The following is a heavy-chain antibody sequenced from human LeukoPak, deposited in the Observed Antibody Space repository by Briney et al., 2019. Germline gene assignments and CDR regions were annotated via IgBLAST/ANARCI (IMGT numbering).Heavy chain of an antibody. Sequence: ASVKVSCKASGYTFTSHGISWVRQAPGQGLEWMGWISSYNGGTNYAQKLQGRVTLTTDTSTSTLYVELRSLRSDDTAVYYCAREVAYSGSYKWDFWGQGTLVTVSS. CDR1: GYTFTSHG. CDR2: ISSYNGGT. V-gene: IGHV1-18*01. D-gene: IGHD1-26*01. CDR3: AREVAYSGSYKWDF. J-gene: IGHJ4*02.